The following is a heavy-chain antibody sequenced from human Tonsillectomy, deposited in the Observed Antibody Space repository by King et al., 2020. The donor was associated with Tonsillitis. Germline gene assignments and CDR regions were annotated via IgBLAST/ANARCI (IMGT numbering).Heavy chain of an antibody. V-gene: IGHV3-23*04. CDR3: AKEGGDYGADYFDY. J-gene: IGHJ4*02. Sequence: VQLVESGGGLVQPGGSLRLSCAASGFTFSTYGMSWVRQAPGKGLEWVSTISGSGGTTYSADSVKGRFTISRDHSKNPLYLQMNSLRAEDTAVYYCAKEGGDYGADYFDYWGQGTLVTVSS. CDR2: ISGSGGTT. D-gene: IGHD4-17*01. CDR1: GFTFSTYG.